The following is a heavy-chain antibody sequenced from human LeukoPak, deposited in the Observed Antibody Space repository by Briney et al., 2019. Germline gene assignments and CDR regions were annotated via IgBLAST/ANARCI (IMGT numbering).Heavy chain of an antibody. D-gene: IGHD4-11*01. CDR3: ARDPHSNHYYMDV. CDR1: GFTFSCYA. CDR2: ISYDGSNK. J-gene: IGHJ6*03. Sequence: GGSLRLSCAASGFTFSCYAMHWVRQAPGKGLEWVAVISYDGSNKYYADSVKGRFTISRDNSKNTLYLQMNSLRTEDTAVYYCARDPHSNHYYMDVWGKGTTVTVSS. V-gene: IGHV3-30-3*01.